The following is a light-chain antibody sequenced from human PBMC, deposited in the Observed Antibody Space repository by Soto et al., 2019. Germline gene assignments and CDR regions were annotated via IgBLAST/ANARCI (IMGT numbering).Light chain of an antibody. CDR1: QSVSYN. CDR3: QQYKNWPPLT. Sequence: EIVMTQSPATLSVSPGETATLSCRASQSVSYNLAWYQQKPGQGPRLLIYGAFTRATGIPARFSGSGSGTEFTFTISSQQSEDFALYYCQQYKNWPPLTFGGGTKVEIK. CDR2: GAF. V-gene: IGKV3-15*01. J-gene: IGKJ4*02.